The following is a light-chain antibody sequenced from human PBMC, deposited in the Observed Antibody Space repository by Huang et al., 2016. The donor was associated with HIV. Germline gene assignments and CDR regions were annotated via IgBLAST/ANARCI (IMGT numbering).Light chain of an antibody. CDR1: QGISKS. Sequence: DIQMTQSPSSLSASVGDRVTIICRASQGISKSLAWYQQQPGKAPKLLLYATSKCESGVPSSFSGSGSGTHYTLTISTLQPEDLATYYCQQYQSVPWTFGQGTKVAI. V-gene: IGKV1-NL1*01. CDR3: QQYQSVPWT. CDR2: ATS. J-gene: IGKJ1*01.